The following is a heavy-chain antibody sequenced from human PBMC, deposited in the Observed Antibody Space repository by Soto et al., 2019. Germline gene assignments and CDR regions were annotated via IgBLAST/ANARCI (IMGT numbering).Heavy chain of an antibody. CDR3: AREDDGGDRDYYGLDV. J-gene: IGHJ6*02. Sequence: QVQLQQSGPGLVKPSQTLSLTCTVSGGSISYEYYHWTWIRQSPGKGLEWIGYFHYSRSIIYNPSFKSRVTISVNTSKNHFSLQLSSVTAADTAVYFCAREDDGGDRDYYGLDVWGQGTTVTVSS. D-gene: IGHD2-21*02. CDR2: FHYSRSI. V-gene: IGHV4-30-4*08. CDR1: GGSISYEYYH.